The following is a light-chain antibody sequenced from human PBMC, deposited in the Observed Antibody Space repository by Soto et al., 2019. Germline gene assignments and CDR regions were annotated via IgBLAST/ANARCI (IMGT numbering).Light chain of an antibody. J-gene: IGLJ1*01. CDR2: EIT. CDR3: SSYAGSNNYV. V-gene: IGLV2-8*01. CDR1: SSDIGGYNF. Sequence: QTVVTQPPSASGSPGQSVTISCTGTSSDIGGYNFVSWYQHHPDKAPKLMIYEITKRPSGVPARFSGSKSDNTASLPASGLQAEDDADYYCSSYAGSNNYVFGTGTKVTVL.